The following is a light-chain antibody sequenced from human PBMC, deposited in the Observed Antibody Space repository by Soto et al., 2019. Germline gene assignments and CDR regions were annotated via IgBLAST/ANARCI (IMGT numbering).Light chain of an antibody. CDR3: QQRSSWPLIT. J-gene: IGKJ5*01. V-gene: IGKV3D-20*02. CDR2: GAS. CDR1: QSVSSSY. Sequence: PGERVTLSCRASQSVSSSYLTWYQQKPGQAPRLLIYGASARATGIPARFSGSGSGTDFTLTISSLQPEDSAVYYCQQRSSWPLITFGQGTRLEIK.